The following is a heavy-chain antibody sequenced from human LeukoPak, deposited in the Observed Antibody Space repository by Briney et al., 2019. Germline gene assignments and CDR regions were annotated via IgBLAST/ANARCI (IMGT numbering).Heavy chain of an antibody. D-gene: IGHD5-18*01. V-gene: IGHV3-53*01. CDR1: GFTISRNY. J-gene: IGHJ4*02. CDR2: IYIDDTT. Sequence: GGSLRLSCAASGFTISRNYMSWVRQAQGRGLEWVSIIYIDDTTYYADSVKGRFTISRDNSKNTLYLQMNSLRAEDTAVYYCAKVYSYGNYYFDYWGQGTLVTVSS. CDR3: AKVYSYGNYYFDY.